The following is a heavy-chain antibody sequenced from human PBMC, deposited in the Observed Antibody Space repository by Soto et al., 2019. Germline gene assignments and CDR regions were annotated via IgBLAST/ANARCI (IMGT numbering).Heavy chain of an antibody. Sequence: EVQLVESGGGLVKPGGSLRLSCTASGFTVSSYNMNWVRQAPGKGLEWVSYISTWSSYSFYADSVKGRFTISRDNSENSLYLQLDSLRDEDTAVYYCARASHDYGALDDWGQGALVTVSS. J-gene: IGHJ4*02. V-gene: IGHV3-21*02. CDR1: GFTVSSYN. CDR3: ARASHDYGALDD. CDR2: ISTWSSYS. D-gene: IGHD4-17*01.